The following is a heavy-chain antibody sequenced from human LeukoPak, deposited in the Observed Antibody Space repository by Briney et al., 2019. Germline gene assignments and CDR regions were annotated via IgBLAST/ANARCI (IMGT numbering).Heavy chain of an antibody. D-gene: IGHD3-3*01. V-gene: IGHV3-30*02. Sequence: GGSLRLSCAASGFTFSSYGMHWVRQAPGRGLEWVAFIRYDGSNKYYADSVKGRFTISRDNSKNTLYLQMNSLRAEDTAVYYCAKDGSDFWGDYYFDYWGQGTLVTVSS. CDR2: IRYDGSNK. CDR3: AKDGSDFWGDYYFDY. J-gene: IGHJ4*02. CDR1: GFTFSSYG.